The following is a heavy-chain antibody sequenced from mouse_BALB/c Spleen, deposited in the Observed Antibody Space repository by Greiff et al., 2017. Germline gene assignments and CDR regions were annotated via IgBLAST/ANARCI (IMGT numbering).Heavy chain of an antibody. D-gene: IGHD2-4*01. Sequence: VQLQQSGAELMKPGASVKISCKATGYTFSSYWIEWVKQRPGHGLEWIGEILPGSGSTNYNEKFKGKATFTADTSPNTAYMQLSSLTSEDSAVYYCARGSDYDGFDSRGQGTTLTVSS. V-gene: IGHV1-9*01. J-gene: IGHJ2*01. CDR3: ARGSDYDGFDS. CDR1: GYTFSSYW. CDR2: ILPGSGST.